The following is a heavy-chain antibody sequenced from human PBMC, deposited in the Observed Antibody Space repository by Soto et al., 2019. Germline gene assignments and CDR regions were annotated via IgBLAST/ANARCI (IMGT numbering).Heavy chain of an antibody. CDR1: GYHFTAYG. Sequence: RASVKVSCKTSGYHFTAYGLAWLRQAPGQRPEWMGWVSTNNADTNHAEKFQGRVTMTTDKSTTTTYMELRSLRSDDTAVYYCARELNTDSSAYYSFAYWGQGTLVTVSS. CDR2: VSTNNADT. D-gene: IGHD3-22*01. J-gene: IGHJ4*02. V-gene: IGHV1-18*01. CDR3: ARELNTDSSAYYSFAY.